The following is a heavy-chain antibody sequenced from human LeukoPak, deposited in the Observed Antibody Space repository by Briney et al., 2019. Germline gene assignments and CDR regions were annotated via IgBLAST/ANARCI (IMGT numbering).Heavy chain of an antibody. Sequence: PGGSLRLSCAASGFAFSSYEMSWVRQAPGKGLEWVSVIYSGGSTYYADSVKGRFTISRDNSKNTLYLQMNSLRAEDTAVYYCAIHNSFLTGPFDYWGQGTLVTVSS. CDR3: AIHNSFLTGPFDY. D-gene: IGHD1-20*01. CDR2: IYSGGST. CDR1: GFAFSSYE. J-gene: IGHJ4*02. V-gene: IGHV3-66*02.